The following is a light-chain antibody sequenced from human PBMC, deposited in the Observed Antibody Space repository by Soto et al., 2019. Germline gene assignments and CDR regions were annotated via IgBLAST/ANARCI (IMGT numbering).Light chain of an antibody. J-gene: IGKJ1*01. CDR1: QSLLHSNCYNY. V-gene: IGKV2-28*01. Sequence: DIVMTQSPLSLPVTPGEPASSSCRSSQSLLHSNCYNYLDWYLQKPGQSPQLLIYLGSNRASGVPDRFSGSGAGTDFTLNISRVEAEDVGVYYCMQDLQTPTTFGKGNKVEIK. CDR2: LGS. CDR3: MQDLQTPTT.